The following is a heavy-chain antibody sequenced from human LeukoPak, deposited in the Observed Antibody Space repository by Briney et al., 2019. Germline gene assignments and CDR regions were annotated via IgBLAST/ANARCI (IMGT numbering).Heavy chain of an antibody. Sequence: PGRSLRLSCAASGFTFDDYAMHWVRQAPGKGLEWVSGISWNSGDIGYADSVKGRFTISRDNAKNSLYLQMNSLRAEDMALYYCAKTYDSSGYYYPDGFDIWGQGTMVTVSS. D-gene: IGHD3-22*01. J-gene: IGHJ3*02. V-gene: IGHV3-9*03. CDR1: GFTFDDYA. CDR2: ISWNSGDI. CDR3: AKTYDSSGYYYPDGFDI.